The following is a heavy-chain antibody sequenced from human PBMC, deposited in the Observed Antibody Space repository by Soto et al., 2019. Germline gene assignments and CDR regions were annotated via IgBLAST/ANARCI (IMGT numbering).Heavy chain of an antibody. Sequence: ASVKVSCKASGYTFANYGIHWVLQAPGQRLEWMGWINAGNGGTKYSENFQGRVTITRDTSASTVYLGLSSLSSEDTASYYCARTGHSGSYDFWGQGTLVTVSS. CDR1: GYTFANYG. J-gene: IGHJ4*02. CDR2: INAGNGGT. V-gene: IGHV1-3*01. D-gene: IGHD3-22*01. CDR3: ARTGHSGSYDF.